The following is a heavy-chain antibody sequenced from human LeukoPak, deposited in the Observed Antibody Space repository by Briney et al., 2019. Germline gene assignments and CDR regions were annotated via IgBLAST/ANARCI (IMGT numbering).Heavy chain of an antibody. CDR1: GFTFSSYS. CDR3: ARVRRAKRQNRYYFYYYMDV. CDR2: ISSSSSNI. J-gene: IGHJ6*03. Sequence: GSLRLFCAASGFTFSSYSMNWVRQAPGKGLEWVSSISSSSSNIYYADSVKRRFTISRDDTKQSLYLQLNSLGAENTADHCCARVRRAKRQNRYYFYYYMDVWGKGKTVTVSS. D-gene: IGHD1-14*01. V-gene: IGHV3-21*01.